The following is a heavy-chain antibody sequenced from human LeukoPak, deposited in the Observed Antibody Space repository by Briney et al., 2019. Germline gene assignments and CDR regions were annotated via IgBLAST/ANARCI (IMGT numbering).Heavy chain of an antibody. CDR1: GDSISSYL. V-gene: IGHV4-59*01. CDR2: IYYSGST. J-gene: IGHJ4*02. Sequence: SETLSLTCTVSGDSISSYLWSWIRQPPGKGLEWIGYIYYSGSTNYNPSLKSRVTILVDTSKNQFSLKVSSVTAADTAVYYCARGEQYGSGTVQFDYWGQGTLVTVSS. D-gene: IGHD3-10*01. CDR3: ARGEQYGSGTVQFDY.